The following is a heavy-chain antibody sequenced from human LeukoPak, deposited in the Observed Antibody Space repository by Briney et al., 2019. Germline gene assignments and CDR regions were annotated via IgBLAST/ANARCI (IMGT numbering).Heavy chain of an antibody. CDR3: ARTQAWDTHYDFWSGDGFDP. Sequence: GASVKVSCKASGGTFSSYAISWVRQAPGQGLEWMGGIIPIFGTANYAQKFQGRVTITADESTSTAYMELSSLRSEDTAVYYCARTQAWDTHYDFWSGDGFDPWGQGTLVTVSS. D-gene: IGHD3-3*01. J-gene: IGHJ5*02. CDR1: GGTFSSYA. V-gene: IGHV1-69*13. CDR2: IIPIFGTA.